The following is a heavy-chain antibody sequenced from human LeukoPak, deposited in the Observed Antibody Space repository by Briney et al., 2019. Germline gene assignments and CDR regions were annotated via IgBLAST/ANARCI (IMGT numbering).Heavy chain of an antibody. CDR1: GFTFSSYG. D-gene: IGHD6-13*01. CDR2: ISSNGGST. J-gene: IGHJ5*02. V-gene: IGHV3-64*01. Sequence: GGSLRLSCAASGFTFSSYGMHWVRQAPGKGLEYVSAISSNGGSTYYAYSVKGRFTISRDNSKNTLYLQMGSLRAEDMAVYYCARSYSSSWYREGNWFDPWGQGTLVTVSS. CDR3: ARSYSSSWYREGNWFDP.